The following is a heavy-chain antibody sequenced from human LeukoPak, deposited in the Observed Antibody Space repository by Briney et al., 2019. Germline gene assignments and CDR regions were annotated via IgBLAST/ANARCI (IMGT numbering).Heavy chain of an antibody. Sequence: SETLSLTCTVSGGSISSYYWSWIRQPAGKGLEWIGRIYTSGSTNYNPSLKSRVTISVDTSKNQFSLKLSSVTAADTAVYYCARESGSGSYYTAIYYMDVWGKGTTVTISS. D-gene: IGHD3-10*01. CDR3: ARESGSGSYYTAIYYMDV. J-gene: IGHJ6*03. V-gene: IGHV4-4*07. CDR2: IYTSGST. CDR1: GGSISSYY.